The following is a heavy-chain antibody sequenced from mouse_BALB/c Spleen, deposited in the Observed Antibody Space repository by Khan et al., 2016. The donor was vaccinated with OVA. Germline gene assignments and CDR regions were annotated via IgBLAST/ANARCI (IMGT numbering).Heavy chain of an antibody. J-gene: IGHJ3*01. CDR3: RRGGFAY. Sequence: EVELVESGGGLVQPGGSRKLSCAASGFTFINYGMAWVRQTPGKGPEWIAFISSVAYSIYYADTVTGRFTISRETAKNTLYLEMSSLRSDDTAMYYCRRGGFAYWGQGTLVTVSA. CDR1: GFTFINYG. CDR2: ISSVAYSI. V-gene: IGHV5-15*02.